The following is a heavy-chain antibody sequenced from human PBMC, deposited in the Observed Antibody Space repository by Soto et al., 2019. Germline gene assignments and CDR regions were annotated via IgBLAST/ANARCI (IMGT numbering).Heavy chain of an antibody. CDR2: IIGSGSGT. Sequence: GGSLRLSCAASGFTFSSYAMSWVRQAPGKGLEWVSGIIGSGSGTYYADSVKGRFTISRDNSKNTVYLQMNSLRAEDTAVYYCAKMSTRNGYSSSWFDYWGQGTLVTVSS. D-gene: IGHD6-13*01. J-gene: IGHJ4*02. CDR3: AKMSTRNGYSSSWFDY. V-gene: IGHV3-23*01. CDR1: GFTFSSYA.